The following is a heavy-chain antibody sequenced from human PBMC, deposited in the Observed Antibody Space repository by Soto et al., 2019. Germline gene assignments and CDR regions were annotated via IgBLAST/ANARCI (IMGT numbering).Heavy chain of an antibody. D-gene: IGHD2-8*01. Sequence: QLQLQESGPGLVKPSETLSLTCAVSGGSISSSSYCWGWIRQPPGKGLEWIGNFYYGGSTYYNPSLKSRVTISVDTSKKQFSLKLSSVTAADTAVYYCARLARYCTNGVCYTFYFDYWGQGTLVTVSS. J-gene: IGHJ4*02. CDR1: GGSISSSSYC. CDR3: ARLARYCTNGVCYTFYFDY. CDR2: FYYGGST. V-gene: IGHV4-39*01.